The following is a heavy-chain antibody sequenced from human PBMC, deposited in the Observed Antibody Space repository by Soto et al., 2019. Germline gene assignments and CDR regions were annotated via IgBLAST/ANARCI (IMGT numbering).Heavy chain of an antibody. CDR3: VRESTTSGPNWFDT. D-gene: IGHD1-1*01. V-gene: IGHV4-30-2*06. Sequence: SETLSLACSVSGGSINSGRSSWNWIRQSPGKGLEWIAYIYHSGSTYYNPSLKSRVTISVDRSENQFSLKLTSVTAADTAVYYCVRESTTSGPNWFDTWGPGILVTVSS. CDR2: IYHSGST. CDR1: GGSINSGRSS. J-gene: IGHJ5*02.